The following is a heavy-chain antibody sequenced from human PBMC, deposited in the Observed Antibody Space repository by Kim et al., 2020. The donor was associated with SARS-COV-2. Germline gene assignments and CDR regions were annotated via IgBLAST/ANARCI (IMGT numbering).Heavy chain of an antibody. CDR3: AKDKAKQQLVHGFDY. D-gene: IGHD6-13*01. CDR1: GFTFSSYG. CDR2: ISYDGSNK. Sequence: GGSLRLSCAASGFTFSSYGMHWVRQAPGKGLEWVAVISYDGSNKYYADSVKGRFTISRDNSKNTLYLQMNSLRAEDTAVYYCAKDKAKQQLVHGFDYWGQGTLVTVSS. J-gene: IGHJ4*02. V-gene: IGHV3-30*18.